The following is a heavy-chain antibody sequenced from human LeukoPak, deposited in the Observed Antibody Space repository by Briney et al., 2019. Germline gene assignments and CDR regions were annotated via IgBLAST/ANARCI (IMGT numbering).Heavy chain of an antibody. V-gene: IGHV4-34*01. CDR2: ITQSGST. CDR1: GGSFSGYY. CDR3: ARGIDRGNNYFDP. J-gene: IGHJ5*02. D-gene: IGHD3-10*01. Sequence: KPSGTLSLTCAVYGGSFSGYYWNWIRQPPGKGLEWIGEITQSGSTNYNPSPKRRVTISVDTSKSQFSLKLSSVTAADTAVYYCARGIDRGNNYFDPWGRGTLVTVSS.